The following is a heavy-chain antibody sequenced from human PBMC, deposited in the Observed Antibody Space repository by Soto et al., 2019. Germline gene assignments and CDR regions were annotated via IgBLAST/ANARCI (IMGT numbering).Heavy chain of an antibody. CDR2: INVGNGNT. CDR1: GYTFTNYA. V-gene: IGHV1-3*01. D-gene: IGHD3-3*01. CDR3: AREGGRTIFGVVIIPPNY. Sequence: ASVQVSCKASGYTFTNYAMHWVRQAPGQRLEWMGWINVGNGNTKYSQKFQGRVTITRDISASTAYMEVSSLRSEDTAVYFCAREGGRTIFGVVIIPPNYWGQGTLVTVSS. J-gene: IGHJ4*02.